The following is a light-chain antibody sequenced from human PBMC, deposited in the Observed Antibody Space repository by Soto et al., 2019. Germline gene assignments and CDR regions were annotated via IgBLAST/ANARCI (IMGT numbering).Light chain of an antibody. CDR1: QSINSY. Sequence: DIEMTQSPSSLSASEGDRVTITCRASQSINSYLNWYQQKPGKTPKLLVYDASALQSGVPSRFSGCGSETDFSLTITTLQPDDFATYYCQQSYIPPFTFGPGTTVDVK. J-gene: IGKJ3*01. CDR2: DAS. V-gene: IGKV1-39*01. CDR3: QQSYIPPFT.